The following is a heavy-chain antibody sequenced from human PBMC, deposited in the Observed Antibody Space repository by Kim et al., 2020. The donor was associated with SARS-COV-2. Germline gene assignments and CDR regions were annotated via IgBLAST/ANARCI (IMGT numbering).Heavy chain of an antibody. D-gene: IGHD2-21*02. CDR3: ARGGGGDRITY. V-gene: IGHV4-34*01. Sequence: SETLSLTCAVYGGSFSGYYWSWIRQPPGKGLEWIGEINHSGSTNYNPSLKSRVTISVDTSKNQFSLKLSSVTAADTAVYYCARGGGGDRITYWGQGTLVTVSS. CDR1: GGSFSGYY. CDR2: INHSGST. J-gene: IGHJ4*02.